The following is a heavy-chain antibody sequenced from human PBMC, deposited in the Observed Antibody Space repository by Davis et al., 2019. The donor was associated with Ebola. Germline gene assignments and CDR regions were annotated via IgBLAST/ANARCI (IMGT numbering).Heavy chain of an antibody. CDR3: ARGVSDYDFWSGYYSDY. CDR2: IYSGGST. J-gene: IGHJ4*02. Sequence: GGSLRLSCVVSGFIVSSSYMSWVRQAPGKGLERVSIIYSGGSTFYADSVKGRFSISRDFSKNTLYLQMNSLRAEDTAMYYCARGVSDYDFWSGYYSDYWGQGTLVTVSS. D-gene: IGHD3-3*01. V-gene: IGHV3-66*01. CDR1: GFIVSSSY.